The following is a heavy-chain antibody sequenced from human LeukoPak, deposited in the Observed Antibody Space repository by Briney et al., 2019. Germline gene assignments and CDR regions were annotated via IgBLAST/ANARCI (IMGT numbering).Heavy chain of an antibody. CDR1: GFAFADYG. D-gene: IGHD6-13*01. CDR3: ARSSMAADIN. Sequence: GGSLRLSCAVSGFAFADYGMSWGRQAPGKGLWWVSGIYWNGGRTGYADSVKGRFTISRDNAKNSLYLQMNSLRAEDTALYYCARSSMAADINWGQGTLVTVSS. J-gene: IGHJ4*02. CDR2: IYWNGGRT. V-gene: IGHV3-20*04.